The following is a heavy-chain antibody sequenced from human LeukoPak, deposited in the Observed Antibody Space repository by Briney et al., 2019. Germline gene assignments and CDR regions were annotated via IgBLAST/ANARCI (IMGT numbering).Heavy chain of an antibody. Sequence: SETLSLTCTVSGGSISNNNYYWGWIRQPPGKALEWIGSIYYSGSTLHNPSLMSRVTMSVDTSKNQFTLKLSSVTAADTAVYYCATHGGDGPGSSNFDYWGQGTLVTVSS. V-gene: IGHV4-39*01. CDR3: ATHGGDGPGSSNFDY. J-gene: IGHJ4*02. CDR2: IYYSGST. CDR1: GGSISNNNYY. D-gene: IGHD3-10*01.